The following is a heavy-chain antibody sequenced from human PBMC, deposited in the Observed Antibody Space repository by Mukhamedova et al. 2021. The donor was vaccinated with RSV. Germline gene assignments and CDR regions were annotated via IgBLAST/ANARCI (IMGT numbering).Heavy chain of an antibody. V-gene: IGHV3-7*03. CDR3: AGEGAYYDSSGYYYYYYYMDV. D-gene: IGHD3-22*01. J-gene: IGHJ6*03. Sequence: VANIKQDGSEKYYVDSVKGRFTISRDNAKNSLYLQMNSLRAEDTAVYYCAGEGAYYDSSGYYYYYYYMDVWGKGTTVTVSS. CDR2: IKQDGSEK.